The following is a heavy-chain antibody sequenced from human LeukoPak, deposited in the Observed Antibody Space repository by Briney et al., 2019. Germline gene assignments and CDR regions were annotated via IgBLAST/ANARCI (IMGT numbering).Heavy chain of an antibody. CDR3: ASDSYDRSGYYYGGGFDY. V-gene: IGHV3-74*01. CDR1: GFTFSSYW. J-gene: IGHJ4*02. CDR2: IYSDAT. Sequence: VGSLRLSCAASGFTFSSYWIHGVRQAPGKGLGWVSRIYSDATYYADSVTGRVTISRDNAKNTLYLHMNSLSAEDTAVYYCASDSYDRSGYYYGGGFDYWGQGTLVTVSS. D-gene: IGHD3-22*01.